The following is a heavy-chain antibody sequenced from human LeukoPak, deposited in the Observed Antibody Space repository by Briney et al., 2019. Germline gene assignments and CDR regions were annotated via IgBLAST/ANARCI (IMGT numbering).Heavy chain of an antibody. V-gene: IGHV3-23*01. CDR2: ISGSGGST. D-gene: IGHD3-10*01. CDR1: GFTFSSYG. J-gene: IGHJ5*02. CDR3: ARDVYYYGSGSYYREFAWFDP. Sequence: GGSLRLSCAASGFTFSSYGMSWVRQAPGKGLEWVSAISGSGGSTYYADSVKGRFTISRDNSKNTLYLRMNSLRAKDTAVYYCARDVYYYGSGSYYREFAWFDPWGRGTLVTVSS.